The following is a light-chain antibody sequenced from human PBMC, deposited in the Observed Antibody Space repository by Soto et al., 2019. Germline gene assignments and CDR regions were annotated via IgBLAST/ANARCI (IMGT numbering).Light chain of an antibody. J-gene: IGLJ3*02. V-gene: IGLV1-44*01. Sequence: QSVLTQPPSASGTPGQRVIISCSGSSSIGSNTVNWYQQLPGTAPKLLIYSNYQRPSGVPDRFSGSKSDTSASLAISGLQSEDEADYYCAAWDDSLNAWVFGGGTQLTVL. CDR2: SNY. CDR1: SSIGSNT. CDR3: AAWDDSLNAWV.